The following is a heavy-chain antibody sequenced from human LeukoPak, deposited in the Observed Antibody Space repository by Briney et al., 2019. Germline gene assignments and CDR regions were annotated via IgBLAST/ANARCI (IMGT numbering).Heavy chain of an antibody. V-gene: IGHV1-18*01. D-gene: IGHD3-10*01. J-gene: IGHJ4*02. CDR1: GGTFSSYA. CDR2: ISVYNGNT. Sequence: ASVKVSCKASGGTFSSYAISWVRQAPGQGLEWMGWISVYNGNTNYAQKLQGRVTMTTDTSTSTAYMELRSLRSDDTAVYYCARDSSMVRGVSGGYWGQGTLVTVSS. CDR3: ARDSSMVRGVSGGY.